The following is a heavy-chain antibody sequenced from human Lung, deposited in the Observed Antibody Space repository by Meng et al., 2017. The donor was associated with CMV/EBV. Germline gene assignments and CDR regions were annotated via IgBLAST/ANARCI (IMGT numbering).Heavy chain of an antibody. Sequence: SVKVSXKASGGTFSRYAVHWVQQAPGQGLEWMGRIIPILGTANYAQSFQDRVTITTDESTSTAYMELSSLRSEDTAVYYCAREPDYSSGGDVFDIWGQGTTVTVSS. CDR1: GGTFSRYA. J-gene: IGHJ3*02. CDR3: AREPDYSSGGDVFDI. D-gene: IGHD6-19*01. V-gene: IGHV1-69*05. CDR2: IIPILGTA.